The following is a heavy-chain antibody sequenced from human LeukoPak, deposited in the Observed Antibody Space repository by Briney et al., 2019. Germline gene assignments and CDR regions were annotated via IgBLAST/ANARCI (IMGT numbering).Heavy chain of an antibody. D-gene: IGHD3-16*01. CDR2: IATAGDT. J-gene: IGHJ4*02. Sequence: PGGSLRLSCAASGFALITYDMHWVRQVPGKGLEWVSAIATAGDTYYAGSVKGRFTISRESAKNSLFLQMNSLRVGDTAVYYCARSLMGGIDGIDCWGQGTLVTVSS. CDR3: ARSLMGGIDGIDC. CDR1: GFALITYD. V-gene: IGHV3-13*01.